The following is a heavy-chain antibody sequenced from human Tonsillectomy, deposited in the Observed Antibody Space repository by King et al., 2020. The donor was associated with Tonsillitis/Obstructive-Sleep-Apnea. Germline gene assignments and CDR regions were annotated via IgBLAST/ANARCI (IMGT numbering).Heavy chain of an antibody. V-gene: IGHV1-69*01. CDR1: GGTFNNYA. D-gene: IGHD4-23*01. CDR3: AGAVAPKELYAFNF. J-gene: IGHJ3*01. CDR2: IIPLFRVA. Sequence: VQLVESGAEVKKPGSSMRVSCKASGGTFNNYAINWVRQAPGHGLEWMGGIIPLFRVANYAQKFQGRLTVTADESSTTAHLELRSLRSDDTAVYYCAGAVAPKELYAFNFWGQGTLVTVSS.